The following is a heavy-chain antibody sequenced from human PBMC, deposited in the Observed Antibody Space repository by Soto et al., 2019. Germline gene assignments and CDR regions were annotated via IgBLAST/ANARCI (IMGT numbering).Heavy chain of an antibody. CDR1: GFTFGSYA. D-gene: IGHD6-19*01. Sequence: PGGSLRLSCAAFGFTFGSYAMNWVRQGTGEGLEWVSAVSGSGAITYYADSVKGRSTISRDNSKNTLYLQMNSLRAEDTAVYYCAKEWSYSSGWSHVEYWGQGTLVTVSS. J-gene: IGHJ4*02. V-gene: IGHV3-23*01. CDR2: VSGSGAIT. CDR3: AKEWSYSSGWSHVEY.